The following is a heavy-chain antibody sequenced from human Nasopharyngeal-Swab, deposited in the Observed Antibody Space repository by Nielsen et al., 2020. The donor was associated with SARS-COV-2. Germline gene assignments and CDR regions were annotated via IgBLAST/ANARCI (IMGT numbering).Heavy chain of an antibody. CDR1: GGTFSSYA. D-gene: IGHD3-9*01. V-gene: IGHV1-69*04. CDR3: ATGYFDVLLDEDAFDI. CDR2: IIPILGIA. Sequence: SVKVSCKASGGTFSSYAIRWVRQARGQGLEWMGRIIPILGIANSAQKFRGRVTITADKSTSTAYMELSSLRSEDTAVYYCATGYFDVLLDEDAFDIWGQGTMVTVSS. J-gene: IGHJ3*02.